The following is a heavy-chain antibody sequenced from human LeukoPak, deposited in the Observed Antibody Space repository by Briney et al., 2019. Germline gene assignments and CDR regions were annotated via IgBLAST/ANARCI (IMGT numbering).Heavy chain of an antibody. CDR1: GYTFISYG. J-gene: IGHJ4*02. CDR3: ARDLYASGSYSGDY. Sequence: ASVNVSSTASGYTFISYGINWVRQAPGQGLEWMGWISAYNGNTNYAQKFKGRGTMTTDTSTSTAYMELWSLRSDDTAVYYCARDLYASGSYSGDYWGQGTLVTVSS. D-gene: IGHD6-19*01. V-gene: IGHV1-18*01. CDR2: ISAYNGNT.